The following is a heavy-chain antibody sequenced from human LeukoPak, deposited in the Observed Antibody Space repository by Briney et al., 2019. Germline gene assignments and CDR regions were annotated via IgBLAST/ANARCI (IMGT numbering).Heavy chain of an antibody. V-gene: IGHV3-30*18. CDR3: AKVFGTTGTTDDY. Sequence: PGRSLRLSCAASGFTFSSYGMHWVRQAPGKGLEWVAVISYDGSNKYYADSVKGRFTISRDNSKNTLYLQMNSLRAEDTAVYYCAKVFGTTGTTDDYWGQGTLVTVSS. CDR2: ISYDGSNK. J-gene: IGHJ4*02. CDR1: GFTFSSYG. D-gene: IGHD1-1*01.